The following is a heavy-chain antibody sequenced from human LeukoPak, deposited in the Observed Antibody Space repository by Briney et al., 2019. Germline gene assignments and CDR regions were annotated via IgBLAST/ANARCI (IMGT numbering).Heavy chain of an antibody. CDR1: GFTFSSYG. J-gene: IGHJ4*02. Sequence: GGSLRLSCAASGFTFSSYGMHWVRQTPGKGLEWVANIKEDGSEEYHVDSVKGRFTISRDNTKSSLFLQMNSLRGDDTAVYYCVRDSRPGGAMGLYHNFDFWGQGTLVTVSS. V-gene: IGHV3-7*01. CDR2: IKEDGSEE. D-gene: IGHD3-16*01. CDR3: VRDSRPGGAMGLYHNFDF.